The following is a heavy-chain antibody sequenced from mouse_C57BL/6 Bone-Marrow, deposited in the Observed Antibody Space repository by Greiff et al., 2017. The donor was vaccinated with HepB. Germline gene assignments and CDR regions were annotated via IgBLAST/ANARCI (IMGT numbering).Heavy chain of an antibody. CDR2: INYDGSST. D-gene: IGHD2-1*01. CDR1: GFTFSDYY. V-gene: IGHV5-16*01. CDR3: ARDGGNYALYWYFDV. Sequence: EVQRVESEGGLVQPGSSMKLSCTASGFTFSDYYMAWVRQVPEKGLEWVANINYDGSSTYYLDSLKSRFIISRDNAKNILYLQMSSLKSEDTATYYCARDGGNYALYWYFDVWGTGTTVTVSS. J-gene: IGHJ1*03.